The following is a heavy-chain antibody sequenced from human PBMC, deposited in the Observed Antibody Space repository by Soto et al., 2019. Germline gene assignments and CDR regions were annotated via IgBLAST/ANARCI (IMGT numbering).Heavy chain of an antibody. J-gene: IGHJ4*02. CDR1: GFTFRSNG. CDR3: AKDEGLLYFDS. D-gene: IGHD3-10*01. V-gene: IGHV3-30*18. Sequence: QVQLVESGGGVVQPGTSLRLSCSVSGFTFRSNGMHWVRQAPGKWLKWMALISYDGSNKHYADSVKGRFTISRDNSKNTVYMQMNSLRAEDTAVYYCAKDEGLLYFDSWGQGTLVTVSS. CDR2: ISYDGSNK.